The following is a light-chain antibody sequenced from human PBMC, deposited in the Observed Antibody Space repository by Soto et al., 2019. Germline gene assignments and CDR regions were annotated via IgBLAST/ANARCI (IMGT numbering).Light chain of an antibody. Sequence: QSVLTQPPSASGTPGQRVTISCSGSSSNIGSNSINWYQHLPGTAPKLLIYSNNQRPSGVPDRFSGSKSGTSAALAISGLQSEDEADYYCAVCDDSLNGFYAFGTGTKLTVL. CDR2: SNN. V-gene: IGLV1-44*01. CDR1: SSNIGSNS. CDR3: AVCDDSLNGFYA. J-gene: IGLJ1*01.